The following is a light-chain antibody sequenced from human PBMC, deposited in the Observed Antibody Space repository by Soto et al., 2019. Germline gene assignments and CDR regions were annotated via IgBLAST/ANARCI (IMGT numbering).Light chain of an antibody. CDR2: EVN. J-gene: IGLJ2*01. Sequence: QSALTQPPSASGSPGQSVTISCTGTSSDVGGYVYVSWYQQYSGKAPKLMMYEVNRRPSGVPDRFSDSKSGNTASLTVSGLQAADEADNYCSAYAGTNTDVIFGGGTKLTVL. V-gene: IGLV2-8*01. CDR1: SSDVGGYVY. CDR3: SAYAGTNTDVI.